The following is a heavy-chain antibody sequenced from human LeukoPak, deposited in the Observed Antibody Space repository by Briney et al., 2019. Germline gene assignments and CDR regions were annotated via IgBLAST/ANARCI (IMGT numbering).Heavy chain of an antibody. D-gene: IGHD3-3*01. Sequence: ASVKVSCKASGYTFTGYYMHWVRQAPGQGLEWMGWINPNSGGTNYAQKFQGRVTMTRDTSISTAYMELSRLRSDDTAVYYCAREGGYQYYDFWSGPRLDYWGQGTLVTVSS. J-gene: IGHJ4*02. CDR3: AREGGYQYYDFWSGPRLDY. CDR1: GYTFTGYY. V-gene: IGHV1-2*02. CDR2: INPNSGGT.